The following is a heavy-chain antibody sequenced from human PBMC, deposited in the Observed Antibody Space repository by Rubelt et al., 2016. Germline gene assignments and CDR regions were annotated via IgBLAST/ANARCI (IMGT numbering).Heavy chain of an antibody. J-gene: IGHJ5*02. Sequence: QVQLQQWGAGLLKPSETLSLTCAVYGGSFSGYYWSWIRQPPGKGLEWIGSIYYSGTTYYNPSRESRVTMSVATSKNQFSRNLSSVTAADTVVYFCARHSIVTTSGWFDPWGQGALVTVSS. D-gene: IGHD1-1*01. CDR1: GGSFSGYY. CDR3: ARHSIVTTSGWFDP. CDR2: IYYSGTT. V-gene: IGHV4-34*01.